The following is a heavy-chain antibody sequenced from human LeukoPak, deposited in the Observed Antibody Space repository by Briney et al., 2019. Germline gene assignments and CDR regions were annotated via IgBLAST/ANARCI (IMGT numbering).Heavy chain of an antibody. CDR1: GYTFTNYG. CDR3: ARVNTVTTFLGFDY. CDR2: ISAYNGNT. Sequence: ASVKVSCKASGYTFTNYGISWVRQAPGQGLEWMGWISAYNGNTNYAQKLQGRVTMTTDTSTSTAYMELRSLRSDDTAVYYCARVNTVTTFLGFDYWSQGTLVTVSS. D-gene: IGHD4-17*01. V-gene: IGHV1-18*01. J-gene: IGHJ4*02.